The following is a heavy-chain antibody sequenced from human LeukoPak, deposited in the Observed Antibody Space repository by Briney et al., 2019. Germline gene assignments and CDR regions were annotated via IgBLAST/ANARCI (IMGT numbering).Heavy chain of an antibody. D-gene: IGHD1-26*01. CDR2: ISADGGST. CDR3: AKGLAVSGTYFDY. Sequence: GSLRLSRAASGFTFSNYAMNWVRQAPGKGLEWVSTISADGGSTYYTDSVRGRFTISRDNSKYTLYLQINSLRAEDTALYYCAKGLAVSGTYFDYWGQGTLVTVSS. V-gene: IGHV3-23*01. CDR1: GFTFSNYA. J-gene: IGHJ4*02.